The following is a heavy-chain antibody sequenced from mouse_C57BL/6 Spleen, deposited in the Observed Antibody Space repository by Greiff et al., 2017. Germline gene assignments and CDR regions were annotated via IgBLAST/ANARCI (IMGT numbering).Heavy chain of an antibody. CDR1: GYSITSGYY. J-gene: IGHJ1*03. V-gene: IGHV3-6*01. CDR3: AIPAITTVVALSSYWYFDV. CDR2: ISYDGSN. D-gene: IGHD1-1*01. Sequence: ESGPGLVKPSQSLSLTCSVTGYSITSGYYWNWIRQFPGNKLEWMGYISYDGSNNYNPSLKNRISITRDTSKNQFFLKLNSVTTEDTATYYCAIPAITTVVALSSYWYFDVWGTGTTVTVSS.